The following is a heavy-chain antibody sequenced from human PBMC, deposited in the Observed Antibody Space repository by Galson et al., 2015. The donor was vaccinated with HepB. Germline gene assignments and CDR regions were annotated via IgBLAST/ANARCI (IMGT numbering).Heavy chain of an antibody. CDR2: ISSNGGST. V-gene: IGHV3-64D*06. J-gene: IGHJ4*02. Sequence: SLRLSCAASGFTFSSYAMHWVRQAPGKGLEYVSAISSNGGSTYYADSVKGRFTISRDNPKNTLYLQMSSLRAEDTAVYYCVKERNSSSWYLFDYWGQGTLVTVSS. CDR3: VKERNSSSWYLFDY. CDR1: GFTFSSYA. D-gene: IGHD6-13*01.